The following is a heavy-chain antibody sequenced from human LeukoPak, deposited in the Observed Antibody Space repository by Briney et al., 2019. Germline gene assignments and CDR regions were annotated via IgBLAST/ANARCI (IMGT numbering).Heavy chain of an antibody. CDR2: ISSSGSYI. V-gene: IGHV3-21*01. D-gene: IGHD6-13*01. J-gene: IGHJ3*02. CDR1: GFTFGSYN. CDR3: ARVKRIAAVAHAFAI. Sequence: GGSLGLSCAASGFTFGSYNMNWVRQAPGKGLEWVASISSSGSYIYYADSLKGRFTISRDNAKNSLYLQMNSLRAEDTAVYYCARVKRIAAVAHAFAIWGQGTMVTVSS.